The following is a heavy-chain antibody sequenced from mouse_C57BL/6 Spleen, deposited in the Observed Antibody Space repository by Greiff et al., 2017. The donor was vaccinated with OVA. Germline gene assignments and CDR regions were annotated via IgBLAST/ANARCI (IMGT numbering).Heavy chain of an antibody. V-gene: IGHV3-6*01. J-gene: IGHJ3*01. Sequence: EVQLQESGPGLVKPSQSLSLTCSVTGYSITSGYYWNWIRQFPGNKLEWMGYISYDGSNNYNPSLKNRISITRDTSKNQFFLKLNSVTTEDTATYYCARGSSGYGAYWGQGTLVTVSA. CDR3: ARGSSGYGAY. D-gene: IGHD3-2*02. CDR2: ISYDGSN. CDR1: GYSITSGYY.